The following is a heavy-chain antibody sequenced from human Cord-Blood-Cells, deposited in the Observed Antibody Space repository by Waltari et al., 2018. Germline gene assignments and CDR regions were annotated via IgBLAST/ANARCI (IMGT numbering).Heavy chain of an antibody. CDR1: GSTFSSYS. V-gene: IGHV3-21*01. CDR3: AISGDSGSYYFDY. D-gene: IGHD1-26*01. CDR2: ISSSSSYI. J-gene: IGHJ4*02. Sequence: EVQLVESGGGLVKPGGSLRLSCAASGSTFSSYSMTRVRQAPGKGLEWVSSISSSSSYIYYADSVKGRFTISRDNAKNSLYLQMNSLRAEDTAVYYCAISGDSGSYYFDYWGQGTLVTVSS.